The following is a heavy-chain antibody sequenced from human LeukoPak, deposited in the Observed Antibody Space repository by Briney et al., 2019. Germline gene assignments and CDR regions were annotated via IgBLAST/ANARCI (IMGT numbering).Heavy chain of an antibody. CDR3: AKGYDFWSGLYYFDY. CDR2: ISGSGGST. D-gene: IGHD3-3*01. CDR1: GFTFSSYA. J-gene: IGHJ4*02. V-gene: IGHV3-23*01. Sequence: PGGSLRLSCAASGFTFSSYAMSWVRQAPGKGLEWVSAISGSGGSTYYADSVKGRFTISRDNSKNTLYLQMNSLRAEDTAVYYCAKGYDFWSGLYYFDYWGQGTLVTVSS.